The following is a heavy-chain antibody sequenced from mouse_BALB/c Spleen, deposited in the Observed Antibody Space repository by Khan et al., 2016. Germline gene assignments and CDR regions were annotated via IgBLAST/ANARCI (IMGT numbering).Heavy chain of an antibody. V-gene: IGHV9-3-1*01. J-gene: IGHJ1*01. CDR2: INTYSGES. Sequence: QIQLVQSGPELKKPGKTVKISCKASGYTFTNYGMNWVKQAPGKGLKWMGWINTYSGESTYADDFKGRFAFSLETSANTAYLQINNLKNEDTATXFWARYRDYYGSSRYFDVWGAGTTVTVSS. CDR3: ARYRDYYGSSRYFDV. D-gene: IGHD1-1*01. CDR1: GYTFTNYG.